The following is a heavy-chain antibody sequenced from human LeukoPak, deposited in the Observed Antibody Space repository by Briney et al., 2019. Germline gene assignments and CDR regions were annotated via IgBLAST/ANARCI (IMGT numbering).Heavy chain of an antibody. D-gene: IGHD3-16*02. CDR3: ASKERPPGWGSSRPYYFDY. CDR1: GGSFSGYY. CDR2: INHSGST. V-gene: IGHV4-34*01. Sequence: PSETLSLTCAVYGGSFSGYYWSWIRQPPGKGLEWIGEINHSGSTNYNPSLKSRVTISVDTSKNQFSLKLSSVTAADTAVYYCASKERPPGWGSSRPYYFDYWGQGTLVTVS. J-gene: IGHJ4*02.